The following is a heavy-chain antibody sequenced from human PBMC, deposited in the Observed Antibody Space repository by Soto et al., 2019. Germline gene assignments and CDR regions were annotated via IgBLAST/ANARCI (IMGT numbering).Heavy chain of an antibody. CDR2: ISYDGSNK. J-gene: IGHJ6*02. CDR1: GFTFSSYG. D-gene: IGHD6-19*01. CDR3: AKVGGVAGTSDYYYGMDV. V-gene: IGHV3-30*18. Sequence: GGSLRLSCAASGFTFSSYGMHWVRQAPGKGLEWVAVISYDGSNKYYADSVKGRFTISRDNSKNTLYLQMNSLRAEDTAVYYCAKVGGVAGTSDYYYGMDVWGQGTTVTVSS.